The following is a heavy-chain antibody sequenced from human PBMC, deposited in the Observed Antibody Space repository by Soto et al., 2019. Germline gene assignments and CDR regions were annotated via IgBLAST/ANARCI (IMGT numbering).Heavy chain of an antibody. V-gene: IGHV4-30-2*01. CDR3: ARAVPFLYCSSTSCEDNNWFDP. CDR1: GGSISSGGYC. J-gene: IGHJ5*02. Sequence: SETLSLTCAVSGGSISSGGYCWSWIRQPPGKGLEWIGYISHSGTPYSNPSLHRRVTISVDRSKNLFSLMLSSVTAADTAVYYCARAVPFLYCSSTSCEDNNWFDPWGQGTLVTVSS. CDR2: ISHSGTP. D-gene: IGHD2-2*01.